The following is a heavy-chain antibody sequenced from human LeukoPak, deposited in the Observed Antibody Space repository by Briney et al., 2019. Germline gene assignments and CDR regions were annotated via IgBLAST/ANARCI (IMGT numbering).Heavy chain of an antibody. CDR3: ASLHSYGQFDY. J-gene: IGHJ4*02. D-gene: IGHD5-18*01. CDR2: ISSSSSTI. CDR1: GFTFNSYN. V-gene: IGHV3-48*01. Sequence: PGGSLRLSCVASGFTFNSYNMNWVRQAPGKGLEWVSYISSSSSTIYYADSVKGRFTISRDNAKNSLYLQMNSLRAEDTAVYYCASLHSYGQFDYWGQGTLVTVSS.